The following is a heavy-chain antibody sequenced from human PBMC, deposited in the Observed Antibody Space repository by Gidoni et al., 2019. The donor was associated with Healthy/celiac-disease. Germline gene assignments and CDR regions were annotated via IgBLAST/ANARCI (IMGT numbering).Heavy chain of an antibody. V-gene: IGHV3-30-3*01. CDR3: ARGQITMVRGVIGS. J-gene: IGHJ5*02. CDR1: GFTFSSYA. D-gene: IGHD3-10*01. Sequence: QVQLVESGGGVVQPGRSLRLSCAASGFTFSSYAMHWVRQAPGKGLEWVAVISYDGSNKYYADSVKGRFTISRDNSKNTLYLQMNSLRAEDTAVYYCARGQITMVRGVIGSWGQGTLVTVSS. CDR2: ISYDGSNK.